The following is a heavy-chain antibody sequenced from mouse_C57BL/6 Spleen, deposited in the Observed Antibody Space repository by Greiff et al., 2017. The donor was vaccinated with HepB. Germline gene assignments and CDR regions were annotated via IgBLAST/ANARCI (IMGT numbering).Heavy chain of an antibody. J-gene: IGHJ3*01. Sequence: DVKLQESGPGMVKPSQSLSLTCTVTGYSITSGYDWHWIRHVPGNKLEWMGDISYSGSTNYNPSLKSRISITHDTSKNHFFLKMNSVTTEDTATYYCARAFYGDDGEFAYWGQGTLVTVSA. CDR3: ARAFYGDDGEFAY. D-gene: IGHD2-9*01. V-gene: IGHV3-1*01. CDR1: GYSITSGYD. CDR2: ISYSGST.